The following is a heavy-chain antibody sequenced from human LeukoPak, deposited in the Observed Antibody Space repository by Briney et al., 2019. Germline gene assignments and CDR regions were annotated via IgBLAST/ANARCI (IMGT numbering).Heavy chain of an antibody. J-gene: IGHJ4*02. CDR3: TRDPTMVRGVQPC. V-gene: IGHV3-49*03. Sequence: PGGSLRLPCTASGFTFGDYAMSWFRQAPGKGLEWVGFIRSKAYGGTTEYAASVKGRFTISRDDSKSIAYLQMNSLKTEDTAVYYCTRDPTMVRGVQPCWGQGTLVTVSS. CDR1: GFTFGDYA. CDR2: IRSKAYGGTT. D-gene: IGHD3-10*01.